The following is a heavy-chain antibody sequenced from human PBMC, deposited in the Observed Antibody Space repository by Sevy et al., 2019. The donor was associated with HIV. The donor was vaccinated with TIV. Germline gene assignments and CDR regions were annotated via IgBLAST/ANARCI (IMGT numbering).Heavy chain of an antibody. V-gene: IGHV3-21*01. J-gene: IGHJ3*02. D-gene: IGHD1-26*01. CDR3: ARVEWELLQGSAFDI. Sequence: GGSLRLSCAASGFTFSSYSMNWVRQAPGKGLEWVSSISSSSYIYYADSVKGRFTISRDNAKNSLYLQMNSLRAEDTAVYYCARVEWELLQGSAFDIWGQGTMVTVSS. CDR1: GFTFSSYS. CDR2: ISSSSYI.